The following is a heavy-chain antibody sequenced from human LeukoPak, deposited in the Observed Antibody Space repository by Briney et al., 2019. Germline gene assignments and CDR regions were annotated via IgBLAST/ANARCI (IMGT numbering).Heavy chain of an antibody. Sequence: PSQTLSLTCTVSGDSISSDDYYWSWIRQPAGKGLEWIGRFSASGNSNYNPSLKSRLTISVDTSKNQFSLKLTSVTAADTAVYYCARRIRYGYYYYMDVWGRGTTVTISS. D-gene: IGHD3-16*01. J-gene: IGHJ6*03. CDR3: ARRIRYGYYYYMDV. V-gene: IGHV4-61*02. CDR1: GDSISSDDYY. CDR2: FSASGNS.